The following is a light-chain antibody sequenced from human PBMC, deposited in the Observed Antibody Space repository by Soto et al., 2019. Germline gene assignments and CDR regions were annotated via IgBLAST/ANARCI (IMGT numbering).Light chain of an antibody. J-gene: IGKJ4*01. CDR1: QDIGIY. CDR2: AAS. CDR3: QQLHSYPLT. Sequence: IQLTQSPSSRSASVGDRVTITCRASQDIGIYLAWYQQKAGKAPKFLIYAASTLQSGVPSRFSGSGYGTDFTLTISSLQPEDFATYYCQQLHSYPLTFGGGTKVDIK. V-gene: IGKV1-9*01.